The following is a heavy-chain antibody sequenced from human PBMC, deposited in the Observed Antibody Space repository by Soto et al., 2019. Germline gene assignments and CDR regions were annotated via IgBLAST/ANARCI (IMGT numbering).Heavy chain of an antibody. CDR2: IVPMFGTA. V-gene: IGHV1-69*01. CDR3: ARNGTYSSSLSQYSGMDV. CDR1: GGTFANFI. J-gene: IGHJ6*02. Sequence: QVQLVQSGAEVKEPGSSVEVSCKASGGTFANFIMNWVRQTPGQGLEWMGGIVPMFGTATYAEKFKGRVTISATESTSTAYMELTSLRSEDTAVYYCARNGTYSSSLSQYSGMDVWGQGTTVTVS. D-gene: IGHD6-6*01.